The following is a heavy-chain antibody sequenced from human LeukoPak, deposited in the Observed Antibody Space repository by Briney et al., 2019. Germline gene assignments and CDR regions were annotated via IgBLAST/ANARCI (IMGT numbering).Heavy chain of an antibody. V-gene: IGHV4-39*01. J-gene: IGHJ4*02. CDR2: IYYSGST. D-gene: IGHD6-13*01. CDR1: GGSISSSSYY. Sequence: SETLSLTCTVSGGSISSSSYYWGWIRQPPGKGLEWIGSIYYSGSTYYNPSLKSRVTISVDTSKNQFSLKLSSVTAADTAVYCCARQGSYSSSWYYLDYFDYWGQGTLVTVSS. CDR3: ARQGSYSSSWYYLDYFDY.